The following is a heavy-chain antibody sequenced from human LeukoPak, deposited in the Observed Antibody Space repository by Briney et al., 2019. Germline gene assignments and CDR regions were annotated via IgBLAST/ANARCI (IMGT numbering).Heavy chain of an antibody. CDR2: ISSNGGST. D-gene: IGHD3-10*01. CDR3: VKLFTYYYGSGSYPDY. J-gene: IGHJ4*02. CDR1: GFTFSSYA. Sequence: GGSLRLSCSASGFTFSSYAMFWVRQAPGKGLDYVSGISSNGGSTYYADSVMGRFTISRDNSKNTLYLQMSSLGAEDTAVYYCVKLFTYYYGSGSYPDYWGQGTLVTVSS. V-gene: IGHV3-64D*06.